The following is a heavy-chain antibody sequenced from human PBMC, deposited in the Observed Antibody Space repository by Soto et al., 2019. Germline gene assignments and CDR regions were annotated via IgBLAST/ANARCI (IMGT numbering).Heavy chain of an antibody. V-gene: IGHV1-18*01. CDR2: ISAYNGNT. D-gene: IGHD3-22*01. CDR3: ATVLFYYDSSVLPRQH. CDR1: GYTFNSYG. J-gene: IGHJ1*01. Sequence: GASVKVSCKASGYTFNSYGVSWVRQAPGQGLEWMGWISAYNGNTKYSQKFQGRVTITRDTTTSTAYLELSSLRSEDTAVYYCATVLFYYDSSVLPRQHWGQGTLVTVSS.